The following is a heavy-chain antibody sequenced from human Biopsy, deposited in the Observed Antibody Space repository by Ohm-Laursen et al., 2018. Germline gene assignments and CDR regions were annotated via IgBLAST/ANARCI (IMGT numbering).Heavy chain of an antibody. CDR3: ARDRREHYQFDS. D-gene: IGHD1-26*01. V-gene: IGHV3-33*01. Sequence: SLRLSCTASGFIFKSYGMHWVRQAPGKGLEWVALIWYDGSDQYYADSVKGRFTISRDNSKNTVYLQMDSLRAEDTAVYYCARDRREHYQFDSWGQGTRVTVSS. J-gene: IGHJ4*02. CDR1: GFIFKSYG. CDR2: IWYDGSDQ.